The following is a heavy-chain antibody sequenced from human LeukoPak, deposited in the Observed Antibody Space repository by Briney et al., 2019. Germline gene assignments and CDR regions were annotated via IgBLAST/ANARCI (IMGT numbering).Heavy chain of an antibody. CDR3: ARATSTSSGAFDI. J-gene: IGHJ3*02. D-gene: IGHD6-6*01. Sequence: GGSLRLSCAASGFTFSSYAMHWVRQAPGKGLEWVAVISYDGSNKYYADSVKGRFTIFRDNAKNSLYLQMNSLRAEDTAVYYCARATSTSSGAFDIWGQGTMVTVSS. CDR1: GFTFSSYA. V-gene: IGHV3-30-3*01. CDR2: ISYDGSNK.